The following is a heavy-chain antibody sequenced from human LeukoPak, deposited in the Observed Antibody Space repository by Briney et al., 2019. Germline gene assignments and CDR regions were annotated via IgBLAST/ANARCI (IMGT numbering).Heavy chain of an antibody. CDR1: GGSISSSSYY. J-gene: IGHJ4*02. CDR3: ARGPAYIVGVLFDY. D-gene: IGHD1-26*01. V-gene: IGHV4-61*05. CDR2: IYYSGST. Sequence: SETLSLTCTVSGGSISSSSYYWGWIRQPPGKGLEWIGYIYYSGSTNYNPSLKSRVTISVDTSKNQFSLKLSSVTAADTAVYYCARGPAYIVGVLFDYWGQGTLVTVSS.